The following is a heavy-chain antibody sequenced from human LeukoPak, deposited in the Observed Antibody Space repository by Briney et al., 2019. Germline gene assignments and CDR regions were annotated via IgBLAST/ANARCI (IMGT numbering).Heavy chain of an antibody. V-gene: IGHV1-2*02. D-gene: IGHD2-8*01. CDR3: ARDGNSIMVEFDY. J-gene: IGHJ4*02. CDR1: GFTLNDDY. Sequence: GASVKVSCKASGFTLNDDYMYWVRQAPGQGLEWMGWINTNSGATKYAQEFQGRVTMTRDTSISTLYMELSSLRLDDTAVYYCARDGNSIMVEFDYWGQGTLVTVSS. CDR2: INTNSGAT.